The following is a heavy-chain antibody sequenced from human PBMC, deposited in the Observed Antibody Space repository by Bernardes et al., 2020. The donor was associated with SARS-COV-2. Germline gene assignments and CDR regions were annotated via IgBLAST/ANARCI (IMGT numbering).Heavy chain of an antibody. CDR2: IKLDGSEK. V-gene: IGHV3-7*01. CDR1: GFTFSSYW. D-gene: IGHD5-12*01. Sequence: GGSLRLSCAASGFTFSSYWMSWVRQAPGKGLEWVANIKLDGSEKYYVDSVKGRFTISRDNAKNSLYLQMNSLRAEDTAVYYCARDPGYSGYAAYFDYWGQGTLVTVSS. J-gene: IGHJ4*02. CDR3: ARDPGYSGYAAYFDY.